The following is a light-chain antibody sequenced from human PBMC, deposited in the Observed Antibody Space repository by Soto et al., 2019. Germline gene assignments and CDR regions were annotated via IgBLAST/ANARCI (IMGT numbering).Light chain of an antibody. CDR3: GAWDSSLRGGV. CDR1: SSDIGGHDY. CDR2: EVT. Sequence: QLVLTQPASVSGSPGQSITISCTGTSSDIGGHDYVFWYQQYPGKAPKLLISEVTNRPSGVSRRFSGSKSGATASLTITGLLAEDEADYYCGAWDSSLRGGVFGGGTKLTVL. J-gene: IGLJ2*01. V-gene: IGLV2-14*01.